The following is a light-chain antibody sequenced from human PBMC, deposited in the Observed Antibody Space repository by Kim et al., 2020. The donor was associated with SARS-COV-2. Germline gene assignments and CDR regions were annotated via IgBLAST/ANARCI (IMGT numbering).Light chain of an antibody. Sequence: SPGERATLSCRTSQTVSSSFLAWYQQKPGQAPRLLIYGESGRATGIPDRFSGSGSETDFTLTISGLEPEDFAVYYCQQFDTSPVTFGQGTRLEIK. CDR2: GES. CDR1: QTVSSSF. V-gene: IGKV3-20*01. CDR3: QQFDTSPVT. J-gene: IGKJ5*01.